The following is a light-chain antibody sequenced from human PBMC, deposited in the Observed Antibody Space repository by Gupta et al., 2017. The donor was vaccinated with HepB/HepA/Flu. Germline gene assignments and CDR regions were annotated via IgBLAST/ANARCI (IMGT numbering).Light chain of an antibody. Sequence: DIQMTQSPSSLSASVGDRVTITCQASQDISNYLNWYQQKPGKAPKLLLYDASNLETGVPSTVSGSASGTDFTFTIRILHPEAIATSYCQQDYTHPYTFGQGTKLEIK. CDR1: QDISNY. J-gene: IGKJ2*01. CDR3: QQDYTHPYT. V-gene: IGKV1-33*01. CDR2: DAS.